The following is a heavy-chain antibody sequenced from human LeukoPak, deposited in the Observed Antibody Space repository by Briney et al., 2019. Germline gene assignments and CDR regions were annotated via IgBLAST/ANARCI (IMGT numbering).Heavy chain of an antibody. CDR1: GGSFSGYY. J-gene: IGHJ5*02. V-gene: IGHV4-34*01. Sequence: TSETLSLTCAVYGGSFSGYYWSWIRQPPGKGLEWIGDINHSGDTNYNPSLKSRVTISVNTSKNQFSLKLSSVTAADTAVYYCAREDSRRAAAGVLFWFDPWGQGTLVTVSS. D-gene: IGHD6-13*01. CDR2: INHSGDT. CDR3: AREDSRRAAAGVLFWFDP.